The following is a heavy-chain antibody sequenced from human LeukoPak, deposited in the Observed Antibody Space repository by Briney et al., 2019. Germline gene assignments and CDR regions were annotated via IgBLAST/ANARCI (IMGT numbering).Heavy chain of an antibody. CDR2: INPSGGST. V-gene: IGHV1-46*01. Sequence: ASVKVSCKASGYTFTSYYMHWVRQAPGQGLEWMGIINPSGGSTSYAQKFQGRVTMTRDMSTSTVYMELSSLRSEDTAVYYCARDHGSGSLNNWFDPWGQGTLVTVSS. D-gene: IGHD3-10*01. CDR3: ARDHGSGSLNNWFDP. J-gene: IGHJ5*02. CDR1: GYTFTSYY.